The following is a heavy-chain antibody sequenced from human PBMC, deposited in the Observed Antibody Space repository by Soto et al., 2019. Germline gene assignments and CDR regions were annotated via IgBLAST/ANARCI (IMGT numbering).Heavy chain of an antibody. CDR3: ARAYCSSTSCYKDY. V-gene: IGHV2-70*01. CDR2: IDWDGDK. Sequence: SGPTLVNPTQTLTLTCTFSGFSLSTSGMCVSWIRQPPGKALEWLALIDWDGDKYYSTSLKTRLTISKDTSKNQVVLTMTNMDPVDTATYYCARAYCSSTSCYKDYWGQGTLVTVSS. CDR1: GFSLSTSGMC. D-gene: IGHD2-2*02. J-gene: IGHJ4*02.